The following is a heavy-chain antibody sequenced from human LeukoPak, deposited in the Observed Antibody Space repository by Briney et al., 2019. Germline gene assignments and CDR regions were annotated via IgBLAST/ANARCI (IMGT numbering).Heavy chain of an antibody. CDR1: GFTFSNAW. CDR3: AKGDEVLWFGELSYYYMDV. V-gene: IGHV3-23*01. J-gene: IGHJ6*03. D-gene: IGHD3-10*01. CDR2: ISGSGDST. Sequence: GGSLRLSCAASGFTFSNAWMSWVRQAPGKGLEWVSTISGSGDSTYFADSVKGRFTISRDNSKNTLYLQMNSLRAEDTAVYYCAKGDEVLWFGELSYYYMDVWGKGTTVTISS.